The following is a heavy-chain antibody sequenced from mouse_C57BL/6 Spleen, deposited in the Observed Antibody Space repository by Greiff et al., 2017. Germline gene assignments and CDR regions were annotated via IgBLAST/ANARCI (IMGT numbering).Heavy chain of an antibody. CDR1: GFNIKDDY. Sequence: VQLQQSGAELVRPGASVKLSCTASGFNIKDDYMHWVKQRPEQGLEWIGWIDPENGDTEYASKFQGKATITADTSSNTAYLQLSSLTSEDTAVDYCTTGLLLRPYAMDYWGQGTSVTVSS. CDR3: TTGLLLRPYAMDY. J-gene: IGHJ4*01. V-gene: IGHV14-4*01. CDR2: IDPENGDT. D-gene: IGHD1-1*01.